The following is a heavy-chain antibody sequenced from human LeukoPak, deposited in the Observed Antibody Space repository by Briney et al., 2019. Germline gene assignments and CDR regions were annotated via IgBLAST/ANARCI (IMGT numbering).Heavy chain of an antibody. CDR1: GGSISSYY. CDR3: ASLRGYSYGYDC. J-gene: IGHJ4*02. V-gene: IGHV4-59*12. Sequence: PSETLSLTCTVSGGSISSYYWNWIRQPPGKGLEWIGYIYYSGSTDYNTPLQSRVTLSLPTSKHQSSRKLNSVTAADTAVYYCASLRGYSYGYDCWGQGTLVTVSS. CDR2: IYYSGST. D-gene: IGHD5-18*01.